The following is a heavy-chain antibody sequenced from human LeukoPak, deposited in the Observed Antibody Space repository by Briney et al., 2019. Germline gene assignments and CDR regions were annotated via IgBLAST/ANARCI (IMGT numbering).Heavy chain of an antibody. V-gene: IGHV4-39*07. Sequence: KTSETLSLTCTVSGGSISSSSYYWGWIRQPPGKGLEWIGTIYYSGSTYYNPSLKSRVTISVDTSKNQFSLKLSSVTAADTAVYYCARVPYYDFWSGYYHVNWFDPWGQGTLVTVSS. D-gene: IGHD3-3*01. CDR1: GGSISSSSYY. J-gene: IGHJ5*02. CDR2: IYYSGST. CDR3: ARVPYYDFWSGYYHVNWFDP.